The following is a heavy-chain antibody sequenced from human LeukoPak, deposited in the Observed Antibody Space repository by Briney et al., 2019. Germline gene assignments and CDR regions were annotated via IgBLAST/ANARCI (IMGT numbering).Heavy chain of an antibody. D-gene: IGHD6-19*01. CDR1: GFTFSNYN. V-gene: IGHV3-48*01. CDR3: AKAVLAVAGGIHFDY. J-gene: IGHJ4*02. Sequence: GGSLRLSCAASGFTFSNYNMNWVRQAPGKGLEWVSYITSRSSSIYCADSVKGRFTISRDNAQNSLYLQMNSLRAEDTAGYYCAKAVLAVAGGIHFDYWGQGTLVTVSS. CDR2: ITSRSSSI.